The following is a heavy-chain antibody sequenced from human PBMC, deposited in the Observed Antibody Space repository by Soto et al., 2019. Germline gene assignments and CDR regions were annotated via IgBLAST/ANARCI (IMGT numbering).Heavy chain of an antibody. CDR2: IYNTGST. J-gene: IGHJ5*02. CDR1: GGSISGRY. D-gene: IGHD2-2*01. V-gene: IGHV4-59*08. CDR3: ARHGSSPPLVAGGWFDP. Sequence: QVQLQESGPGLVKPSETLSLTCTVSGGSISGRYWSWIRQPPGKGLEWIGYIYNTGSTNYNASLKSRVTMSVDTSTNQISLKPSSVTAADTAVYYCARHGSSPPLVAGGWFDPWGQGTLVTVSS.